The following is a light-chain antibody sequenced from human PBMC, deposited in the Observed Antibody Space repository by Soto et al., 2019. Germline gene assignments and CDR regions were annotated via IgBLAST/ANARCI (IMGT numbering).Light chain of an antibody. CDR3: QSYENSRTGFYV. CDR1: SSDIGAGFD. Sequence: QSVLTQPPSVSGAPGQRVTISCTGSSSDIGAGFDVHWYQHLPGTAPKLLIYGNTNRPSGVPGRFSGSKSGTSASLVITGLQAEDEADYYCQSYENSRTGFYVFGXGTKLTVL. J-gene: IGLJ1*01. V-gene: IGLV1-40*01. CDR2: GNT.